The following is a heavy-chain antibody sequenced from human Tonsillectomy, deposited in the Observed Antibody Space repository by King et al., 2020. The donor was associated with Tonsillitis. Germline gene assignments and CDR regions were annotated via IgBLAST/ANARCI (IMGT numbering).Heavy chain of an antibody. CDR1: GFTLTDNY. D-gene: IGHD4-17*01. CDR3: ARDLNFGDYNYYYGMDV. CDR2: IYGGGST. Sequence: QLVQSGGGLVQPGGSRRLSCAASGFTLTDNYMSWVRQSPGKGLEWVAVIYGGGSTFYADSVKGRFTISRHNGKNTLYLQMKSLRAEDTAVYYCARDLNFGDYNYYYGMDVWGQGTTVTVSS. V-gene: IGHV3-53*04. J-gene: IGHJ6*02.